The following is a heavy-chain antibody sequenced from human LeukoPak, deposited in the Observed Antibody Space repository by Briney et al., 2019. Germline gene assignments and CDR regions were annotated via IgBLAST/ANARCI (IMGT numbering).Heavy chain of an antibody. CDR1: GFTVSTKY. J-gene: IGHJ2*01. CDR2: LYSGDST. CDR3: ARVGDHYHWYLDL. Sequence: GGSLRLSCAASGFTVSTKYMNWVRQAPGKGLEWVSILYSGDSTYYADSVKGRFIDSRDNSKNTLYLQMNALRADDTAVYYCARVGDHYHWYLDLWGRGTLVTVSS. V-gene: IGHV3-53*01. D-gene: IGHD3-10*01.